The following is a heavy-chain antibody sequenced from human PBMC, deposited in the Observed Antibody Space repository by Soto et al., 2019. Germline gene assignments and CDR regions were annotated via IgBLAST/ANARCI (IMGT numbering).Heavy chain of an antibody. Sequence: ASVKVSCKASGYTFTGYYMRWVRQAPGQGLEWMGWINPNSGGTNYAQKFQGWVTMTRDTSISTAYMELSRLRSDDTAVYFCARGGALYGDYPYNWFDPWGQGTLVTVSS. J-gene: IGHJ5*02. V-gene: IGHV1-2*04. CDR2: INPNSGGT. D-gene: IGHD4-17*01. CDR3: ARGGALYGDYPYNWFDP. CDR1: GYTFTGYY.